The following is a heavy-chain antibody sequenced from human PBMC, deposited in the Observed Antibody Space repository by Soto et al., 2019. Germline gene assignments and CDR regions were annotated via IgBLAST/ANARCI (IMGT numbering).Heavy chain of an antibody. V-gene: IGHV1-18*01. CDR2: ISAYNGNT. J-gene: IGHJ6*03. CDR3: ASRDYCSSTSCLSPYYMDV. Sequence: QVQLVQSGAEVKKPGASVKVSYKASGYTFTSYGISWVRQAPGQGLEWMGWISAYNGNTNYAQKLQGRVTMTTDTSTSTAYMELRSLRSDDTAVYYCASRDYCSSTSCLSPYYMDVWGKGTTVTVSS. CDR1: GYTFTSYG. D-gene: IGHD2-2*01.